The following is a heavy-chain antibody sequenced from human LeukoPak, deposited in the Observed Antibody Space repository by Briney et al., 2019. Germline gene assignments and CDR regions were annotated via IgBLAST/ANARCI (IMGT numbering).Heavy chain of an antibody. V-gene: IGHV4-34*01. CDR2: INHSGST. Sequence: ASETLSLTCTVSGGSISGYYCHWIRQPPGKGLEWIGEINHSGSTNYNPSLKSRVTISVDTSKNQFSLKLSSVTAADTAVYYCARVRIAVTSFDYWGQGTLVTVSS. CDR3: ARVRIAVTSFDY. J-gene: IGHJ4*02. CDR1: GGSISGYY. D-gene: IGHD6-19*01.